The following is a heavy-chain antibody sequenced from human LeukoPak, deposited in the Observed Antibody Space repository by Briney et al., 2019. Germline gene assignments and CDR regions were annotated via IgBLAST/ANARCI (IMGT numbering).Heavy chain of an antibody. CDR3: ARGPGRYCSGGTCYSQWLPGGY. D-gene: IGHD2-15*01. V-gene: IGHV1-8*01. CDR1: GYTFTSYD. CDR2: MNPNSGNT. Sequence: ASVKVSCKASGYTFTSYDINWVRRATGQGLEWMGWMNPNSGNTGYAQKFQGRVTMTRNTSISAAYMELSSLRSEDTAVYYCARGPGRYCSGGTCYSQWLPGGYWGQGTLVTVSS. J-gene: IGHJ4*02.